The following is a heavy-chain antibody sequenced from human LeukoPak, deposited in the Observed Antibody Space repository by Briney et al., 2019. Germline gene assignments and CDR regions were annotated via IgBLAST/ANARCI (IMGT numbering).Heavy chain of an antibody. J-gene: IGHJ6*04. CDR3: ASGGGCSSTSCHPAYYYGMDV. CDR1: GWSFSGYY. D-gene: IGHD2-2*01. Sequence: SETLSLTCAVYGWSFSGYYWSWIRKPPGKGLEWIGEINHSSSTNYNPSLKRRVTISVDTLKNEFSLLLSSVTAADTAVYYCASGGGCSSTSCHPAYYYGMDVWGKGTTVTVSS. CDR2: INHSSST. V-gene: IGHV4-34*01.